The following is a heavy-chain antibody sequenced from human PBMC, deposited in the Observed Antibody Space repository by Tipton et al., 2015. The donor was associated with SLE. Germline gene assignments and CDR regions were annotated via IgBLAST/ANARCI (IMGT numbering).Heavy chain of an antibody. V-gene: IGHV4-34*01. CDR3: ARDSSGWVSFDY. Sequence: TLSLTCTVYGGSFSGYYWSWIRQPPGKGLEWIGEINHSGSTNYNPSLKSRVTISVDTSKNQFSLKLSSVTAADTAVYYCARDSSGWVSFDYWGQGTLVTVSS. D-gene: IGHD6-19*01. J-gene: IGHJ4*02. CDR1: GGSFSGYY. CDR2: INHSGST.